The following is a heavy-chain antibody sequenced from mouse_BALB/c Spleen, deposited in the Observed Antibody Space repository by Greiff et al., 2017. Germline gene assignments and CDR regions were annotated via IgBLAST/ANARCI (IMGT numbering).Heavy chain of an antibody. D-gene: IGHD4-1*01. CDR2: ISDGGSYT. Sequence: DVKLQESGGGLVKPGGSLKLSCAASGFTFSDYYMYWVRQTPEKRLEWVATISDGGSYTYYPASVKGRFTISRDNAKNNLYLQMSSLKSEDTAMYYCARDSTGKFGYYAMDYWGQGTSVTVSS. CDR1: GFTFSDYY. CDR3: ARDSTGKFGYYAMDY. V-gene: IGHV5-4*02. J-gene: IGHJ4*01.